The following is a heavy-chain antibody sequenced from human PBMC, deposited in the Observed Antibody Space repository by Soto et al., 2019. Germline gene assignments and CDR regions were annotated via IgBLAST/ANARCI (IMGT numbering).Heavy chain of an antibody. Sequence: EVQLVESGGGLVKPGGSLRLSCAASGFTFSSCNMNWVRQAPGKGLEWVSSISSSSSYIYYADSVKGRFTISTDNAKNSLYLQMNSERAEDTAVYYCARHTPPMFGVIIIDYNYGMEVRAQGTTVTVAS. CDR1: GFTFSSCN. V-gene: IGHV3-21*01. D-gene: IGHD3-10*02. CDR2: ISSSSSYI. CDR3: ARHTPPMFGVIIIDYNYGMEV. J-gene: IGHJ6*02.